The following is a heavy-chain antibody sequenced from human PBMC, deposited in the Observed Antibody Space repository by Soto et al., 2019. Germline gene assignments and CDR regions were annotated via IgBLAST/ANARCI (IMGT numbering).Heavy chain of an antibody. CDR3: AKGNWEFDY. Sequence: GGSLRLSCAASGFTFSTYATSWVRQAPGKGLEWVSGISGSGGSTYYADSVKGRFTISRDNSKDTLYLQMNSLRAEDTAVYYCAKGNWEFDYWGQGTLVTVSS. J-gene: IGHJ4*02. D-gene: IGHD7-27*01. CDR1: GFTFSTYA. V-gene: IGHV3-23*01. CDR2: ISGSGGST.